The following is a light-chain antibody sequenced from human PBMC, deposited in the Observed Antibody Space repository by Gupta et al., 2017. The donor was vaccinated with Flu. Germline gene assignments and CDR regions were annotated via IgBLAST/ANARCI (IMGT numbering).Light chain of an antibody. J-gene: IGKJ2*02. V-gene: IGKV3-11*01. CDR2: DAS. CDR1: QSVSSY. Sequence: PATLSVSPGERATLSCRASQSVSSYLAWYQQKPGKAPRLLIYDASNRATGIPARFSGSGSGTDCTLTISSLQPEDFAVYYCQQSNNRLRIFGQGTTLEIK. CDR3: QQSNNRLRI.